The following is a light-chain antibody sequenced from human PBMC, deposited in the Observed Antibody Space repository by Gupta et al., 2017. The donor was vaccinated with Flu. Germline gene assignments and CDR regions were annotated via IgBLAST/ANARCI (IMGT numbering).Light chain of an antibody. CDR3: TSRDRSGNFYF. Sequence: SSELTHDPAVSEALGQTIRLTCRGDNFGGSFASWSPQKPGQAPILVFYGENNRPSGIPDRFSGSTSVVTASLTITGAQAEDEADYFCTSRDRSGNFYFFGAGTRLTVL. V-gene: IGLV3-19*01. J-gene: IGLJ2*01. CDR1: NFGGSF. CDR2: GEN.